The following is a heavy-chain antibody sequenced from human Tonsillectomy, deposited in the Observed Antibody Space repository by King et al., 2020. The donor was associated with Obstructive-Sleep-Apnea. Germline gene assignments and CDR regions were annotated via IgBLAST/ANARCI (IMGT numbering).Heavy chain of an antibody. CDR1: GGSISSYY. Sequence: VQLQESGPGLVKPSETLSLTCTVSGGSISSYYWSWIRQPPGKGLEWIGYIYYSGSTNYNPSLKSRVTISVDTSKNQFSLKLSSVTAADTAVYYLARGGYDYVWGSYRPSPFDYWGQGTLVTVSS. D-gene: IGHD3-16*02. CDR3: ARGGYDYVWGSYRPSPFDY. V-gene: IGHV4-59*01. CDR2: IYYSGST. J-gene: IGHJ4*02.